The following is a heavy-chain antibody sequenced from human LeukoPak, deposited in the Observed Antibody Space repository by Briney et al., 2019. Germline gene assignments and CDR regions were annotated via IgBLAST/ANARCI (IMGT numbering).Heavy chain of an antibody. J-gene: IGHJ6*03. CDR1: GGSFSGYY. Sequence: SETLSLTCAVYGGSFSGYYWSWIRQPPGKGLEWIGEINHSGSTNYNPSLKSRVTISVDTSKNQFSLKLSSVTAADTAVYYCARQGGWYNYYYMDVWGKGTTVTVSS. CDR2: INHSGST. D-gene: IGHD6-19*01. V-gene: IGHV4-34*01. CDR3: ARQGGWYNYYYMDV.